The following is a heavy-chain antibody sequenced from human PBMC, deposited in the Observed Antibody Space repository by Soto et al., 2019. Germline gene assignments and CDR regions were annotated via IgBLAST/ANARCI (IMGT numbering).Heavy chain of an antibody. V-gene: IGHV4-28*01. D-gene: IGHD3-9*01. J-gene: IGHJ4*02. CDR3: ARTNPRGDILTGYYNGWYFDY. Sequence: SETLSLTCAVSGYSISSSNWWGWIRQPPGKGLEWIGYIYYSGSTYYNPSLKSRVTMSVDTSKNQFSLKLSSVTAVDTAVYYCARTNPRGDILTGYYNGWYFDYWGQGTLVTVSS. CDR2: IYYSGST. CDR1: GYSISSSNW.